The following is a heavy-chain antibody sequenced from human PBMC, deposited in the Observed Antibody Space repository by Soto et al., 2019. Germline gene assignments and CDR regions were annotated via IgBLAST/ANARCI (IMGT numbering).Heavy chain of an antibody. CDR2: IYYSAST. V-gene: IGHV4-39*01. Sequence: PSETLSLTCIVSGGSISNSSYYWGWIRQPPGKGLEWIGSIYYSASTYYNPSLKSRVTVSVDTSKNQFSLKLSPVTAADTAVFYCARHRALNWFDPWGQGTLVTVSS. CDR3: ARHRALNWFDP. J-gene: IGHJ5*02. CDR1: GGSISNSSYY.